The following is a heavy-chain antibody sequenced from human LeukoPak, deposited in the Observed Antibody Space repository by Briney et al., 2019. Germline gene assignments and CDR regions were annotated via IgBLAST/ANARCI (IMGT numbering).Heavy chain of an antibody. CDR2: IYYSGST. CDR3: ARVGDYGGFDY. J-gene: IGHJ4*02. D-gene: IGHD4-23*01. Sequence: KPSETLSLTCTVSGGSISSGDYYWSWIRQPPGKGLEWIGYIYYSGSTYYNPSLKSRVTISVDTSKNQFSLKLSSVTAADTAVYYCARVGDYGGFDYWGQGTLVTVSS. CDR1: GGSISSGDYY. V-gene: IGHV4-30-4*01.